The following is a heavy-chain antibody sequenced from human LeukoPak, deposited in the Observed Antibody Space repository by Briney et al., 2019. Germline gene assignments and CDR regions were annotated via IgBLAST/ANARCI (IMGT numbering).Heavy chain of an antibody. D-gene: IGHD3-16*02. CDR3: ARSGYDYVWGSYRSNWFDP. Sequence: ASVKVSCKASGYTFTSYDINWVRQATGQGLEWMGWMNPNSGNTGYAQKFQGRVTMTRNTSISTAYMEPSSLRSEDTAVYYCARSGYDYVWGSYRSNWFDPWGQGTLVTVSS. CDR2: MNPNSGNT. CDR1: GYTFTSYD. V-gene: IGHV1-8*01. J-gene: IGHJ5*02.